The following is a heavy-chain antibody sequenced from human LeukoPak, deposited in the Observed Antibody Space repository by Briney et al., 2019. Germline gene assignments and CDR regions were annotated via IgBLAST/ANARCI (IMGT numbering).Heavy chain of an antibody. CDR2: IYYSGST. CDR3: ARSYYYDSSGYYPAEYFQH. D-gene: IGHD3-22*01. Sequence: SQTLSLTCTVSGGSISSGGYYWSWIRQHPGKGLEWIGYIYYSGSTYYNPSLKSRVTISVDTSKNQFSLKLSSVTAADTAVYYCARSYYYDSSGYYPAEYFQHWGQGTLVTVSS. CDR1: GGSISSGGYY. J-gene: IGHJ1*01. V-gene: IGHV4-31*03.